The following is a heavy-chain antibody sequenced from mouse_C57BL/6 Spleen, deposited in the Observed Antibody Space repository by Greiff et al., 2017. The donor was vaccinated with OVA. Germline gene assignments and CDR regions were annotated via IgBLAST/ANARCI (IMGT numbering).Heavy chain of an antibody. Sequence: VQLQQPGAELVKPGASVKLSCKASGYTFTSYWMQWVKQRPGQGLEWIGEIDPSDSYTNYNQKFKGKATLTVDTSSSTAYMQLSSLTSEDSAVYYCARPPLLRSWYFDVWGTGTTVTVSS. CDR1: GYTFTSYW. CDR2: IDPSDSYT. D-gene: IGHD1-1*01. J-gene: IGHJ1*03. V-gene: IGHV1-50*01. CDR3: ARPPLLRSWYFDV.